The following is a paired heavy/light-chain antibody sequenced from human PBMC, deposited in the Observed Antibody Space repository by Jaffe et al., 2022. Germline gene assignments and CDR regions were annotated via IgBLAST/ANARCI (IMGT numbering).Light chain of an antibody. CDR2: AAS. CDR3: QQANSFPVT. CDR1: QGISNW. V-gene: IGKV1-12*01. J-gene: IGKJ4*01. Sequence: DIQMTQSPSSVSASVGDRVTITCRASQGISNWLAWYQQKPGKAPKVLIYAASTLQSGVPSRFSGSGSGTDFTLTISSLQPEDFATYYCQQANSFPVTFGGGTKVEI.
Heavy chain of an antibody. J-gene: IGHJ5*02. Sequence: EVQLLESGGGLVQPGGSLRLSCAASGFTFSNYAMSWVRQAPGKGLEWVSSISGSGDSTYYADSVKGRFTISGDNSKNTLYLQMNSLRAEDTAVYYCAKTGCTGGVCYTNNWFDPWGQGTLVTVSS. CDR2: ISGSGDST. D-gene: IGHD2-8*02. CDR3: AKTGCTGGVCYTNNWFDP. V-gene: IGHV3-23*01. CDR1: GFTFSNYA.